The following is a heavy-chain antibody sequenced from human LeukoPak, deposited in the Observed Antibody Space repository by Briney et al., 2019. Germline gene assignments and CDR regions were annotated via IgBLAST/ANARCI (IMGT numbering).Heavy chain of an antibody. J-gene: IGHJ4*02. CDR2: ISSSSSTI. Sequence: GGSLRLSCAASGSTFSSYSMSWVRQAPGKGLERVSYISSSSSTIYYADSVKGRFTISRDNAKNSLYLQMNSLRAEDTAVYYCAKGLSATSMGIDYWGQGTLVTVSS. CDR3: AKGLSATSMGIDY. D-gene: IGHD4-17*01. V-gene: IGHV3-48*01. CDR1: GSTFSSYS.